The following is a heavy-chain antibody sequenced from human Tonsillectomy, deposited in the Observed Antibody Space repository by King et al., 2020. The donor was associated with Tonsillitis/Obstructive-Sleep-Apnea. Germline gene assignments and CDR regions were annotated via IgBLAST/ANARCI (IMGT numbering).Heavy chain of an antibody. J-gene: IGHJ4*02. CDR1: GFTLSDST. CDR2: VSGNGGST. D-gene: IGHD1-7*01. CDR3: AKFRYNWNYVFDY. V-gene: IGHV3-64D*08. Sequence: VQLVESGGGLVQPGGSLRLSCSASGFTLSDSTMFWVRQAPGKGLEFVASVSGNGGSTNHAASVQGRFTISRDNSKSTLYLQMSSLRPEDTAVYYCAKFRYNWNYVFDYWGQGALVTV.